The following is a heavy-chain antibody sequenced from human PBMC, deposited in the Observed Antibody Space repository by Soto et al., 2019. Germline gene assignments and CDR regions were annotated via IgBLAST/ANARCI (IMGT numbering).Heavy chain of an antibody. V-gene: IGHV3-21*01. CDR3: ARDLGGARGRSDY. CDR2: ISSSSSYI. Sequence: VGSLRLSCAASGFTFSSYSMNWVRQAPGKGLEWVSSISSSSSYIYYADSVKGRFTISRDNAKNSLYLQMNSLRAEDTAVYYCARDLGGARGRSDYWGQGTLVTVSS. CDR1: GFTFSSYS. D-gene: IGHD3-16*01. J-gene: IGHJ4*02.